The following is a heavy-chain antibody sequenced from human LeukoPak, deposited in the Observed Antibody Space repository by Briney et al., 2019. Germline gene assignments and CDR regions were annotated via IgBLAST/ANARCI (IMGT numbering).Heavy chain of an antibody. J-gene: IGHJ4*02. CDR3: ARDRRGTYVRYYFDY. V-gene: IGHV3-33*01. CDR1: GFTFSSYG. D-gene: IGHD3-10*02. CDR2: IWYDGSNK. Sequence: PGGSLRLSCAASGFTFSSYGMHWVRQAPGKGLEWVAVIWYDGSNKYYADSVKGRFTISRDNSKNTLYLQMNSLRAEDTAVYYCARDRRGTYVRYYFDYWGQGTLVTVSS.